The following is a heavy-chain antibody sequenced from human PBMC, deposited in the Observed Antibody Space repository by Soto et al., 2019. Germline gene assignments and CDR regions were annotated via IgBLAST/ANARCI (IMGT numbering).Heavy chain of an antibody. J-gene: IGHJ2*01. Sequence: EVQLVESGGGLVKPGGSLRLSCAASGITFTNAWMNWVRQAPRKGLEWVGRIKSKTDGGTTDYAAPVKGRITISRDDSKNMLYLQMRSLKTEDTAVYFCTTTRYGGYDYWYFDLWGRGNLVTVSS. CDR1: GITFTNAW. V-gene: IGHV3-15*01. CDR3: TTTRYGGYDYWYFDL. CDR2: IKSKTDGGTT. D-gene: IGHD5-12*01.